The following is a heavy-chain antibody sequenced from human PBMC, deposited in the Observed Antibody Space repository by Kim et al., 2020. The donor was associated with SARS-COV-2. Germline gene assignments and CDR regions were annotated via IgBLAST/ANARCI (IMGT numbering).Heavy chain of an antibody. D-gene: IGHD3-10*01. J-gene: IGHJ5*02. CDR3: VTTMVRGPGTVWFDP. CDR1: GYSFTSYW. Sequence: GESLKISCKGSGYSFTSYWIGWVRQMPGKGLEWMGIIYPGDSDTRYSPSFQGQVTISADKSISTAYLQWSSLKASDTAMYYCVTTMVRGPGTVWFDPWGQGTLVTVSS. V-gene: IGHV5-51*01. CDR2: IYPGDSDT.